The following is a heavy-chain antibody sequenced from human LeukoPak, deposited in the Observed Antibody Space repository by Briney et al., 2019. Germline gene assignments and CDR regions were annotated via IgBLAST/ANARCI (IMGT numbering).Heavy chain of an antibody. Sequence: ASVKVSCKASGGTFSSYAISWVRQAPGQGLEWMGRIIPIFGTANYAQKFQGRVTITMDESTSTAYMELSSLRSEDTAVYYCARDHFRHIQAHNWFGPWGQGTLVTVSS. V-gene: IGHV1-69*05. CDR1: GGTFSSYA. D-gene: IGHD2/OR15-2a*01. J-gene: IGHJ5*02. CDR2: IIPIFGTA. CDR3: ARDHFRHIQAHNWFGP.